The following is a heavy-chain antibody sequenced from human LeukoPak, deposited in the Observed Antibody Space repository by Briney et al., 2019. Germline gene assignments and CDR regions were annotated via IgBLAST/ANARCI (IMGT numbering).Heavy chain of an antibody. V-gene: IGHV1-2*02. CDR3: ARDIWFGELPEYYFDY. Sequence: ASVKVSCKASGYTFTGYYMHWVRHAPGQGLEWMGWINPNSGGTNYAQKFQGRVTMTRDTSISTAYMELSRLRSDDTAVYYCARDIWFGELPEYYFDYWGQGTLVTVSS. CDR2: INPNSGGT. CDR1: GYTFTGYY. J-gene: IGHJ4*02. D-gene: IGHD3-10*01.